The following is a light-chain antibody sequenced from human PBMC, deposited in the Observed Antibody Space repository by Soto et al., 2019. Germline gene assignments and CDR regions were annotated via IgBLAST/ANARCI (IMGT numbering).Light chain of an antibody. V-gene: IGKV3-15*01. CDR1: QSISSN. CDR2: DAA. J-gene: IGKJ1*01. Sequence: EIVMTQSPATLSVSPGERATLSCRASQSISSNLAWYQQKPGQAPRLLIYDAATRATGLPARFSGSGSGTEFTLTISSLQSEDFAIYYCQQYNNWPRTCGQGTKVDI. CDR3: QQYNNWPRT.